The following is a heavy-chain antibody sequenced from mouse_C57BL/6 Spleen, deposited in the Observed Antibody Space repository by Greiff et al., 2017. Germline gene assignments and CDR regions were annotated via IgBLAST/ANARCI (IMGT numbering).Heavy chain of an antibody. CDR1: GFTFSSYA. D-gene: IGHD3-1*01. V-gene: IGHV5-4*01. Sequence: EVQVVESGGGLVKPGGSLKLSCAASGFTFSSYAMSWVRQTPEKRLEWVATISDGGSYTSYPDNVKGRFTISRDNAKNNLYLQMSHLKSEDTAMYYGARGPLGYGFAYWGQGTLVTVSA. J-gene: IGHJ3*01. CDR3: ARGPLGYGFAY. CDR2: ISDGGSYT.